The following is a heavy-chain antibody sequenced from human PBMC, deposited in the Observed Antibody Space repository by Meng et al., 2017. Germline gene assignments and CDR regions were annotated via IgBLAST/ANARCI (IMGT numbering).Heavy chain of an antibody. J-gene: IGHJ4*02. Sequence: VLPVPSGAEVKKPGASVKVSFKASGYTFTSYYMHWVRQAPGQGLEWMGINNPSGGSTSYAQKFRGRVTMTRDTSTSTVYMELSSLRSEDTAVYYCARGGNVRDGCNYWGQGTLVTVSS. CDR3: ARGGNVRDGCNY. V-gene: IGHV1-46*01. CDR1: GYTFTSYY. D-gene: IGHD5-24*01. CDR2: NNPSGGST.